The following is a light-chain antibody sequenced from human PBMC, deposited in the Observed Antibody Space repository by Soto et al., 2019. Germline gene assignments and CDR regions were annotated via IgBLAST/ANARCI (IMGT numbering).Light chain of an antibody. Sequence: DIQMTQSPSSLSTSVGDRVTITCRASQGISNYLAWYQQKPGKVPKLLIYAASTLQSGVPSRFSGSGSGTDFTLTISRLEPDDFAVYYCQQHGTSPITFGQGTRLEIK. CDR3: QQHGTSPIT. CDR2: AAS. CDR1: QGISNY. J-gene: IGKJ5*01. V-gene: IGKV1-27*01.